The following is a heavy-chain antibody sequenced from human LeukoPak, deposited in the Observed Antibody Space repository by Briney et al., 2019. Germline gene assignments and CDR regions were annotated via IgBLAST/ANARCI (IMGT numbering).Heavy chain of an antibody. CDR1: VYTFTSYY. Sequence: GASVKVSCTASVYTFTSYYMHWVRQAPGQGLEWMGWINPNSGGTNYAQRFQGRVTMTSDTSISTAYMDMSRLRSDDTAVYYCARADTVSFDYWGQGTLVTVSS. J-gene: IGHJ4*02. CDR3: ARADTVSFDY. CDR2: INPNSGGT. D-gene: IGHD4-17*01. V-gene: IGHV1-2*02.